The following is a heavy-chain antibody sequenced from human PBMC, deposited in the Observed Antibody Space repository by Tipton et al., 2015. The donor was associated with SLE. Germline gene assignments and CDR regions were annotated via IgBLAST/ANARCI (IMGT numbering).Heavy chain of an antibody. Sequence: SLRLSCTTSGFRFGDFALTWVRQAPGKGLEWVGYIRAKAYGGTPEYAPSVRGRFTVSRDDSKGVAYLQMNSLKIEDTAVYYCARGSGRYEYWGQGTLVTVPS. D-gene: IGHD3-3*01. V-gene: IGHV3-49*04. CDR3: ARGSGRYEY. CDR2: IRAKAYGGTP. J-gene: IGHJ4*02. CDR1: GFRFGDFA.